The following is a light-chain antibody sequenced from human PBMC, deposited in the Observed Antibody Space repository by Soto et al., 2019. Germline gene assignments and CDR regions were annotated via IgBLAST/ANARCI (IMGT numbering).Light chain of an antibody. V-gene: IGKV1-27*01. CDR3: QKYNSAPLT. CDR2: AAS. CDR1: QGIGVY. J-gene: IGKJ4*01. Sequence: DIQMTQSPSSLSASLGDRVTITCRASQGIGVYLAWVQQAPGNVPKLLIYAASTLQSGFPSRFSGSGSGTDFTLTISSLQPEDVATYYCQKYNSAPLTFGGGTKVELK.